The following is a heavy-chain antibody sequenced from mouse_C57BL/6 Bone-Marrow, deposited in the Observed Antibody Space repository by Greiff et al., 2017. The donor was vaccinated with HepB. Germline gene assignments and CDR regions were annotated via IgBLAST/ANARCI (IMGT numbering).Heavy chain of an antibody. Sequence: LQQPGTELVKPGASVKLSCKASGYTFTSYWMHWVKQRPGQGLEWIGNINPSNGGTNYNEKFKSKATLTVDKSSSTAYMQLSSLTSEDSAVYYCARWGYGSSHYFDYWGQGTTLTVSS. CDR3: ARWGYGSSHYFDY. V-gene: IGHV1-53*01. J-gene: IGHJ2*01. CDR2: INPSNGGT. CDR1: GYTFTSYW. D-gene: IGHD1-1*01.